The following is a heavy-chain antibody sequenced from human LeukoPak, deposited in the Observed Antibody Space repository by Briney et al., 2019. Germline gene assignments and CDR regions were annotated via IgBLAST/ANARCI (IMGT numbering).Heavy chain of an antibody. Sequence: ASVKVSCKASGYTLTSYYMHWVRQAPGQGLEWMGWISPNSGATNYAQKFQARVTMTGDTSISTAYMELSSLRSDDTAVYYCARLGGGSSWSNFDYWGQGTLVTVSS. CDR2: ISPNSGAT. CDR3: ARLGGGSSWSNFDY. D-gene: IGHD6-13*01. J-gene: IGHJ4*02. V-gene: IGHV1-2*02. CDR1: GYTLTSYY.